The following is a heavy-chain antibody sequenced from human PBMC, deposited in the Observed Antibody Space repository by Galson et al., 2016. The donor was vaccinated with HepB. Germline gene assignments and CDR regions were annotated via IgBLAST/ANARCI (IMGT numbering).Heavy chain of an antibody. CDR2: IYSGGST. D-gene: IGHD5-12*01. J-gene: IGHJ4*02. V-gene: IGHV3-53*01. CDR1: GFTVSSNY. CDR3: AGESRGSGSNI. Sequence: SLRLSCAASGFTVSSNYMSWVRQAPGKGLEWVSVIYSGGSTYYADSVKGRFTISRDNSKNTLYLQMNSLRAEDTAVYNCAGESRGSGSNIWGQGTLVTVSS.